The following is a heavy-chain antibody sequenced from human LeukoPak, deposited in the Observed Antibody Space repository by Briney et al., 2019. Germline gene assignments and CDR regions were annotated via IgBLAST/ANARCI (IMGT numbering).Heavy chain of an antibody. D-gene: IGHD3-22*01. J-gene: IGHJ3*02. CDR2: MYYSGRT. CDR3: ARAGPNYDSRDWETKDAFDI. V-gene: IGHV4-59*01. Sequence: PSETLSLTCIVSGGXLSGFYCSWIRQPPGQGLEWIGFMYYSGRTNYNPSLKSRVTISLDTSKNNFSLKLTSVTAADTAVYYWARAGPNYDSRDWETKDAFDIWGQGTMVTVSS. CDR1: GGXLSGFY.